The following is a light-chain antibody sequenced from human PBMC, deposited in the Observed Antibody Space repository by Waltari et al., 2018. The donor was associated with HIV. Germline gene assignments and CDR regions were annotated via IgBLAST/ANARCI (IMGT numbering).Light chain of an antibody. J-gene: IGLJ2*01. CDR2: EVS. CDR3: CSYAGSSTFVV. V-gene: IGLV2-23*02. Sequence: QSALTQPASVSGSPGQSITISCTGTSSDVGSYYSVPWYPQHPGKTPKLMIYEVSKRPSGVSNRFSGSKSGNTASLTISGLQAEDEADYYCCSYAGSSTFVVFGGGTKLTVL. CDR1: SSDVGSYYS.